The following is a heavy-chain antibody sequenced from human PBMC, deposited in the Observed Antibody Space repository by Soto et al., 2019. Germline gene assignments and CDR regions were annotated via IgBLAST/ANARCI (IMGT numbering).Heavy chain of an antibody. CDR2: ISYDGSNK. CDR1: GFTFSSYA. CDR3: ARSSVAFNYYYYGMDV. Sequence: GGSLRLSCAASGFTFSSYAMHWVRQAPGKGLEWVAVISYDGSNKYYADSVKGRFTISRDNSKNTLYLQMNSLRAEDTAVYYCARSSVAFNYYYYGMDVWGQGTTVTVSS. J-gene: IGHJ6*02. V-gene: IGHV3-30-3*01.